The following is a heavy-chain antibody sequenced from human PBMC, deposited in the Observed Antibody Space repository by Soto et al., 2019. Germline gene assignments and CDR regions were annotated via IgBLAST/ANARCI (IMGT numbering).Heavy chain of an antibody. Sequence: GASVKVSCKASGYTFTSYGISWVRQAPGQGLEWMGWISAYNGNTNYAQKLQGRITMTTDTSTSTAYMELRSLRSDDTAVYYCARFKGYCSSTSCPYYHFDYWGQGTLVTVSS. D-gene: IGHD2-2*01. CDR3: ARFKGYCSSTSCPYYHFDY. CDR2: ISAYNGNT. CDR1: GYTFTSYG. V-gene: IGHV1-18*01. J-gene: IGHJ4*02.